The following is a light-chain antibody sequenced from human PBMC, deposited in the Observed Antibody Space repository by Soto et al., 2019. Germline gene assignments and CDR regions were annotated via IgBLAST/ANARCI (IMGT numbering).Light chain of an antibody. CDR1: QSVSRN. J-gene: IGKJ1*01. CDR3: QQYGTWWT. Sequence: EIVMTQSPATLSVSPGERATLSCRASQSVSRNLAWYQQKPGQAPRLLIYGASTRATGIPARFSGSGSGTEFTLTISSLQSEDFAVYYCQQYGTWWTFGQGTKVEIK. V-gene: IGKV3-15*01. CDR2: GAS.